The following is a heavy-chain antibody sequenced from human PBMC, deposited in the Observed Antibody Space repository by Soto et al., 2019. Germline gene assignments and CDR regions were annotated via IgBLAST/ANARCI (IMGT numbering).Heavy chain of an antibody. Sequence: PGGSLRLSCAASGFTVSSYAMHWVRQAPGKGLEWVAVISYDGSNKYYADSVKGRFTISRDNSKNTLYLQMNSLRAEDTALYYCARDRRAGEVYFDYWRQATLVPVSS. J-gene: IGHJ4*02. D-gene: IGHD3-10*01. CDR1: GFTVSSYA. V-gene: IGHV3-30-3*01. CDR2: ISYDGSNK. CDR3: ARDRRAGEVYFDY.